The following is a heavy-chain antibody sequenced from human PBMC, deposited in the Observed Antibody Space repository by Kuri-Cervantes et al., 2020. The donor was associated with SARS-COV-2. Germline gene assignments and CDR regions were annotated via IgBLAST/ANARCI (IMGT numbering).Heavy chain of an antibody. J-gene: IGHJ4*02. Sequence: GPLRLSCAVSGYSISSGYYWGWIRQPPGKGLEWIGYIYYSGSTNYNPSLRSRVTISVDTSKNQFSLKLSSVTAADTAVYYCARAIAAAAPFDYWGQGTLVTVSS. CDR1: GYSISSGYY. V-gene: IGHV4-61*01. D-gene: IGHD6-13*01. CDR3: ARAIAAAAPFDY. CDR2: IYYSGST.